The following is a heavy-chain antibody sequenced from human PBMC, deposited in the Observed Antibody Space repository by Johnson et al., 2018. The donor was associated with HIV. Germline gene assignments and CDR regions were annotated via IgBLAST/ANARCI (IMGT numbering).Heavy chain of an antibody. V-gene: IGHV3-74*01. CDR2: INGDGSRS. CDR1: GFTFSNYW. D-gene: IGHD3-22*01. Sequence: VQLVESGGGLVQPGGSLRLSCGASGFTFSNYWMQWVRQAPGKGLVWVSRINGDGSRSTYADSVKGRFTIARDNAKNTLYLEMNSLRAEDTAVYYCARGVAMIVFWGQGTMVTVSS. CDR3: ARGVAMIVF. J-gene: IGHJ3*01.